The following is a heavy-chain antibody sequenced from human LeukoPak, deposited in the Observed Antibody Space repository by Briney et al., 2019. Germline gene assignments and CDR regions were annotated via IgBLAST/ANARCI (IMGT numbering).Heavy chain of an antibody. Sequence: PGGSLRLSCAASGFTFSSYGMHWVRQAPGKGLEWVAFIRYDGSNKYYADSVKGRFTISRDNSKNTLYLQMNSLRAEDTAVYYCARPMEGYSGSGSWYFDYWGQGALVTVSS. CDR1: GFTFSSYG. J-gene: IGHJ4*02. CDR3: ARPMEGYSGSGSWYFDY. V-gene: IGHV3-30*02. CDR2: IRYDGSNK. D-gene: IGHD3-10*01.